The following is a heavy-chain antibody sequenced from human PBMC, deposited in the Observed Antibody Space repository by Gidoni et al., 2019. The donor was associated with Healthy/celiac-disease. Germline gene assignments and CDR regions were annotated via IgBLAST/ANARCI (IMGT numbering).Heavy chain of an antibody. J-gene: IGHJ5*02. D-gene: IGHD3-10*01. V-gene: IGHV1-8*01. Sequence: GRVTMTRNTSISTAYMELSSLRSEDTAVYYCARDPWLGENWFDPWGQGTLVTVSS. CDR3: ARDPWLGENWFDP.